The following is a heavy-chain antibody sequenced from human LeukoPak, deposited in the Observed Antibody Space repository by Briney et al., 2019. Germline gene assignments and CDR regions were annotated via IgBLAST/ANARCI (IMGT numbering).Heavy chain of an antibody. CDR1: GGSISSYY. V-gene: IGHV4-4*07. Sequence: SETLSLTCTVSGGSISSYYWNWIRQPAGKGLEWIGRIYTSGSTNYNPSLKSRVTMSIDTSKNQFSLTLSSVTAADTAVYYCASQSSTMATGYYFDYWGQGTLVTVSS. J-gene: IGHJ4*02. CDR2: IYTSGST. D-gene: IGHD5-24*01. CDR3: ASQSSTMATGYYFDY.